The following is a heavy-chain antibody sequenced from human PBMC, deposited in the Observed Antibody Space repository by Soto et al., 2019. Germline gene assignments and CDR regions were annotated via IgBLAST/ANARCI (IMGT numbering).Heavy chain of an antibody. Sequence: QVQLVQSGAEVKKPGASVKVSCKASGYTFSRYGISWVRQAPGQGPEWLGWISAYNGNTNYSQNLQGRVTMTTDTSTSTAYMELRSLRSDDSAVYYCARDQGTFRCTNGVCYKKQKRLGWFDPWGQGTLITVSS. J-gene: IGHJ5*02. CDR3: ARDQGTFRCTNGVCYKKQKRLGWFDP. CDR2: ISAYNGNT. V-gene: IGHV1-18*01. D-gene: IGHD2-8*01. CDR1: GYTFSRYG.